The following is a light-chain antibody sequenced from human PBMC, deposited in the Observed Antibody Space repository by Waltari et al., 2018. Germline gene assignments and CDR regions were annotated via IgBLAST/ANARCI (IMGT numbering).Light chain of an antibody. CDR3: SSYTSRNTHVI. V-gene: IGLV2-14*03. CDR1: SSDIHGYDF. CDR2: DVS. Sequence: QSALIQPASVSGSPRQPITISCTDSSSDIHGYDFVLWYQRRQGKAPQLLISDVSRRPSAVSNRFSGSKSGNRASLTISGLRPEDEGDYYCSSYTSRNTHVIFGGGTKLTVL. J-gene: IGLJ2*01.